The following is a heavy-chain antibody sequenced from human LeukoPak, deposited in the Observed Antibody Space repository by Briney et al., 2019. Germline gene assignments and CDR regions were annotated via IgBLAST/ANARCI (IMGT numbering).Heavy chain of an antibody. J-gene: IGHJ4*02. CDR1: GYTFTSYY. Sequence: ASVKVSCKASGYTFTSYYMHWVRRAPGQGLEWMGIINPSGGSTSYAQKFQGRVTMTRDTSTSTVYMELSSLRSEDTAVYYCARESFGDYYDSSGYPLFDYWGQGTLVTVSS. CDR2: INPSGGST. D-gene: IGHD3-22*01. V-gene: IGHV1-46*01. CDR3: ARESFGDYYDSSGYPLFDY.